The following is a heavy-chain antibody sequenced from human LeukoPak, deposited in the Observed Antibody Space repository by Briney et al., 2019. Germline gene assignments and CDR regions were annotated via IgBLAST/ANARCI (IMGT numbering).Heavy chain of an antibody. CDR1: GYTFTGYY. CDR3: ASRDGPQGGFDY. CDR2: INPNSGGT. Sequence: ASVKVPCKASGYTFTGYYMHWVRQASGQGLEWMGWINPNSGGTDYAQKFQGRVTMTRDTSISTAYMELNRLRSDDTAVYYCASRDGPQGGFDYWGQGTLVTVSS. J-gene: IGHJ4*02. D-gene: IGHD5-24*01. V-gene: IGHV1-2*02.